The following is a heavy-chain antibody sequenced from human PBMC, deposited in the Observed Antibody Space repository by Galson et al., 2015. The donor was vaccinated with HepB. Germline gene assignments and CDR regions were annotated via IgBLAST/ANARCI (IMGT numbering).Heavy chain of an antibody. Sequence: TLSLTCTVSGGSISSGGYYWSWIRQHPGKGLEWIGYIYYSGSTYYNPSLKSRVTISVDTSKNQFSLKLSSVTAADTAVYYCAGYGDFGGGYGMDVWGQGTTVTVSS. CDR1: GGSISSGGYY. D-gene: IGHD4-17*01. J-gene: IGHJ6*02. CDR2: IYYSGST. CDR3: AGYGDFGGGYGMDV. V-gene: IGHV4-31*03.